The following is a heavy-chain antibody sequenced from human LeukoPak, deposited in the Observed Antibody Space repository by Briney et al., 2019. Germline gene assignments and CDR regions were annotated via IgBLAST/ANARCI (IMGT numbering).Heavy chain of an antibody. J-gene: IGHJ3*02. CDR3: ARDPAAAGFFDI. V-gene: IGHV3-53*01. CDR1: GFTVSSNY. Sequence: GGSLRLSCAASGFTVSSNYMSWVRQAPGKGLEWVSVIYSGGSTYYADSVKGRFTISRDNSKNTLYLQMNSLRAEDTAVYYCARDPAAAGFFDIWGQGTMVTASS. CDR2: IYSGGST. D-gene: IGHD6-13*01.